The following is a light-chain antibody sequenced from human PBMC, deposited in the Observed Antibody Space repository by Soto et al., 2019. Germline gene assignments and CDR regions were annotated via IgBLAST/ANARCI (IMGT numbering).Light chain of an antibody. CDR1: QSVTNSF. V-gene: IGKV3-20*01. CDR3: QQYVSSPWA. J-gene: IGKJ1*01. CDR2: GAS. Sequence: EIVLAQSPGTLSLSPGERATLSCRASQSVTNSFLAWYQQKPGQAPRLLIYGASRRATGIPDRSTGSGSGTDFTLTISRLEPEDFAVYYCQQYVSSPWAFGQGTKV.